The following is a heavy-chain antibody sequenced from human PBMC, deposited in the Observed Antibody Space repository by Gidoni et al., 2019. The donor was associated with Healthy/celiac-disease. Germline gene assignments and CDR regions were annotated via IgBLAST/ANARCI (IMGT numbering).Heavy chain of an antibody. D-gene: IGHD3-10*01. CDR1: GFTFSSYG. Sequence: QVQLVESGGGVVQPGRSLRLSCAASGFTFSSYGMHWVRQAPGKGLEWVAVISYDGSNKYYADSVKGRFTISRDNSKNTLYLQMNSLRAEDTAVYYCANDPDDTYYYGSGSYRDYWGQGTLVTVSS. J-gene: IGHJ4*02. V-gene: IGHV3-30*18. CDR3: ANDPDDTYYYGSGSYRDY. CDR2: ISYDGSNK.